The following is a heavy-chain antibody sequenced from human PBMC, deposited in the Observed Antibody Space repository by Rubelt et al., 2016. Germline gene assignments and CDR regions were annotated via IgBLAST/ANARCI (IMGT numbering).Heavy chain of an antibody. CDR1: GYTFTSYG. D-gene: IGHD3-3*01. CDR3: ATRTHTHGRQGVAINYYYYGMDV. J-gene: IGHJ6*02. V-gene: IGHV1-18*01. CDR2: ISAYNGNT. Sequence: QVQLVQSGAEVKKPGASVKVSCKASGYTFTSYGISWVRQAPGQGLEWMGWISAYNGNTNYAQKLQGRVTMTTDTSTSTAYMELRSLRSDDTAVYYCATRTHTHGRQGVAINYYYYGMDVWGQGTTVTVSS.